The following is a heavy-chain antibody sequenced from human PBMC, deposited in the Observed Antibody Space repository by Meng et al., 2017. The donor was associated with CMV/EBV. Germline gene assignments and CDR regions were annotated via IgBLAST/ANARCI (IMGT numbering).Heavy chain of an antibody. CDR3: ARGHGGIFGVVIGGDWFDP. J-gene: IGHJ5*02. V-gene: IGHV4-39*07. D-gene: IGHD3-3*01. Sequence: ETLSLTCTVSGGSISSSSYYWGWIRQPPGKGLAWIGSIYYSGSTYYNPSLKSRVTISVDTSKNQFSLKLSSVTAADTAVYYCARGHGGIFGVVIGGDWFDPWGQGTLVTVSS. CDR2: IYYSGST. CDR1: GGSISSSSYY.